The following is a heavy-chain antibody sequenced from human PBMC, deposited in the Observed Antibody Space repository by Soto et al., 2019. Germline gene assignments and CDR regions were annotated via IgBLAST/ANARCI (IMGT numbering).Heavy chain of an antibody. D-gene: IGHD3-3*01. CDR2: INPATGAA. J-gene: IGHJ3*02. CDR1: GYPVTAYY. V-gene: IGHV1-2*02. Sequence: QLHLVQSGAVVKKPGASVTVSCSASGYPVTAYYMHWVRQAPGRGLEWMGGINPATGAAKYTQTSQGRVTLTRDTSTSTVFMELGGLPSEDTAVFYCARGGGVGVAGSAAFDMWGQGTLVTVSS. CDR3: ARGGGVGVAGSAAFDM.